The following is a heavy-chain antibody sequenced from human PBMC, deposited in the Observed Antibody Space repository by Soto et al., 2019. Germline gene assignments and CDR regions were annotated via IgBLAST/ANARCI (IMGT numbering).Heavy chain of an antibody. D-gene: IGHD3-3*01. J-gene: IGHJ4*02. CDR3: EKDDPDFCSGYPGYLDS. Sequence: GGSLRLSCAASGFTFSSYAMSWVRQAPGKGLEWVSAISGSGGSTYYADSVKGRFTISRDNSKNTLYLQMNSLRAEDTAVYYCEKDDPDFCSGYPGYLDSWGQGTLVTRLL. CDR1: GFTFSSYA. V-gene: IGHV3-23*01. CDR2: ISGSGGST.